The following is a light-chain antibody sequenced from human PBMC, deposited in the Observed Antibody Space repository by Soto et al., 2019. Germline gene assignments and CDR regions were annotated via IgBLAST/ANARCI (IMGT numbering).Light chain of an antibody. CDR2: GAS. CDR3: QQYNNWPPIT. CDR1: QSLRSS. J-gene: IGKJ5*01. V-gene: IGKV3-15*01. Sequence: ETPMTKSPDTLSVPLRERATLSCRASQSLRSSLAWYQQKPGQAPRLLIYGASTRATGIPARFSGSGSGTEFTLTISSLQSEDFAVYYCQQYNNWPPITFGQGTRLEI.